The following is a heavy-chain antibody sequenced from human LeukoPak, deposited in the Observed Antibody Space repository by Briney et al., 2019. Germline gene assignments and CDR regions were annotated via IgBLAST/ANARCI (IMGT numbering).Heavy chain of an antibody. V-gene: IGHV5-51*01. D-gene: IGHD3-22*01. CDR2: IYPDDSDT. CDR3: ARQSYNSYYYK. J-gene: IGHJ4*02. Sequence: GESLKISCKGSGDSVGRYWIAWVRQMPGKGLEWMGSIYPDDSDTRYSPSFQGQVIMSADKSTSTAYLQWSSLKASDTAMYFCARQSYNSYYYKWGQGTLVTVSS. CDR1: GDSVGRYW.